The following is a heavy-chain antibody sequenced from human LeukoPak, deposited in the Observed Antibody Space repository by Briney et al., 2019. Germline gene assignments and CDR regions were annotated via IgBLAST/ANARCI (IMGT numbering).Heavy chain of an antibody. CDR2: INHSGST. D-gene: IGHD3-10*01. J-gene: IGHJ4*02. V-gene: IGHV4-34*01. CDR1: GGSFSGYY. Sequence: SETLSLTCAVYGGSFSGYYWSWIRQPPGKGLEWIGEINHSGSTNYNPSLKSRVTISVDTSKNQFSLRLSSVTAADTAVYYCARDFSSEFDYWGQGTLATVSS. CDR3: ARDFSSEFDY.